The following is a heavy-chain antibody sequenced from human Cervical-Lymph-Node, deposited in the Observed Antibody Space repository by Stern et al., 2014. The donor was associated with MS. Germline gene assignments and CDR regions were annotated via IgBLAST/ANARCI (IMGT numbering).Heavy chain of an antibody. J-gene: IGHJ4*02. CDR1: GGSISTYY. D-gene: IGHD2/OR15-2a*01. CDR2: IFYKGRT. Sequence: QLQLQESGPGLVKPSETLSLTCTVSGGSISTYYWSWIRQSPEKGLEWIGYIFYKGRTNYNTSLKSRVTISVDTSINQFSLNVSSVTAADTAVYYCARGRGISRVSDSWGQGTLVTVSS. V-gene: IGHV4-59*01. CDR3: ARGRGISRVSDS.